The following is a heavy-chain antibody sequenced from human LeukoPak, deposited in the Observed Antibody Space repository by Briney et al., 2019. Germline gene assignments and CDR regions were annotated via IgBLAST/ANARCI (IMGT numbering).Heavy chain of an antibody. CDR3: AKRAGANYYYYYMDV. CDR1: GFTFDDYA. CDR2: ISWNSGSI. Sequence: PGGSLRLSCAASGFTFDDYAMHWVRQAPGKGLEWVSGISWNSGSIGYADSVKGRFTISRDNAKNSLYLQMNSLRAEDTAVYYCAKRAGANYYYYYMDVWGKGTTVTISS. D-gene: IGHD1-26*01. J-gene: IGHJ6*03. V-gene: IGHV3-9*01.